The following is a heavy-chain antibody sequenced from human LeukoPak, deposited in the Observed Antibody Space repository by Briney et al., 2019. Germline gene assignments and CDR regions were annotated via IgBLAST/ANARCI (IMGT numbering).Heavy chain of an antibody. CDR1: GFTFSAYW. CDR3: ANGDGFDY. D-gene: IGHD5-24*01. CDR2: IKQDGSET. Sequence: GGSLRLSCATSGFTFSAYWMSWVRQAPGKGLEWVANIKQDGSETYYADSVKGRFTIFRDNAKNSLYLQMGSLRVEDTAVYYCANGDGFDYWGQGTLVIVSS. J-gene: IGHJ4*02. V-gene: IGHV3-7*01.